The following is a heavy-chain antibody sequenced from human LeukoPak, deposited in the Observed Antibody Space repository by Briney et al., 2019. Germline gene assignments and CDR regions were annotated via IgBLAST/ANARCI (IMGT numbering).Heavy chain of an antibody. J-gene: IGHJ6*03. CDR3: AKQDERNYYYFMDV. D-gene: IGHD1-1*01. CDR2: ISASGDTT. CDR1: GFTFDNYA. V-gene: IGHV3-23*01. Sequence: GGSLRLSCAASGFTFDNYAMSWVRQAPGKGLEWVSSISASGDTTYHADSVKGRFTISRDNSKNTLFLQMDSPRAEDTALYYCAKQDERNYYYFMDVWGRGTTVTVSS.